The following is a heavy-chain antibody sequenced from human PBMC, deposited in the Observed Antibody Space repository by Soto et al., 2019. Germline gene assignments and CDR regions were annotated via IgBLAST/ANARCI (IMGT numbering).Heavy chain of an antibody. J-gene: IGHJ4*02. Sequence: QVQLQESGPGLVKPSETLSLTCTVSGGSISSYYWSWIRQPPGKGLEWIGYIYYSGSTNYNPSLKSRVTILVDTSKNQFALKLSSVTAADTAVYYCARATMDCGGDCYSFDYWGKGTLVTVSS. V-gene: IGHV4-59*01. CDR2: IYYSGST. D-gene: IGHD2-21*02. CDR1: GGSISSYY. CDR3: ARATMDCGGDCYSFDY.